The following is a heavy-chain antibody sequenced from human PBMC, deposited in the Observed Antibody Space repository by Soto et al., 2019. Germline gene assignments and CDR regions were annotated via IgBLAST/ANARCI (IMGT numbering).Heavy chain of an antibody. CDR3: ARAPRSGSYSVDGFDV. CDR2: IYHTGSA. CDR1: GASLSTSNW. V-gene: IGHV4-4*02. J-gene: IGHJ3*01. Sequence: QVQLQESGPGLVKPSGTLSLTCVVSGASLSTSNWWSWVRQPPGKGLEWIGEIYHTGSASYSPSLKSRLSMSIDKSKNQFSLRLTDVTVADTAKYYCARAPRSGSYSVDGFDVWGQGTVVTVSS. D-gene: IGHD1-26*01.